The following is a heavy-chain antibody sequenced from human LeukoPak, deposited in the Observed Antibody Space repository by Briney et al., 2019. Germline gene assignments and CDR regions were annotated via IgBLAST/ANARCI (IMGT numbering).Heavy chain of an antibody. J-gene: IGHJ5*02. CDR1: GFTFSSYW. Sequence: KPGGSLRLSCAASGFTFSSYWMRWVRQAPGKGLVWVSRINSDGSSTSYADSVKGRFTISRDNAKNTLYLQMNSLRAEDTAVYYCARDIGRSYYYDSSGYHWGQGTLVTVSS. V-gene: IGHV3-74*01. CDR2: INSDGSST. D-gene: IGHD3-22*01. CDR3: ARDIGRSYYYDSSGYH.